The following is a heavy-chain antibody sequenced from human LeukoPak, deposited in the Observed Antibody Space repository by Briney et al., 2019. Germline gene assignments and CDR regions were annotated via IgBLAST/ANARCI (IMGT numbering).Heavy chain of an antibody. CDR1: GYSFTSYW. CDR2: IYPGDSET. D-gene: IGHD3-22*01. J-gene: IGHJ4*02. Sequence: GESLKISCKGSGYSFTSYWIGWVRQMPGKGLEWMGIIYPGDSETKYSPSFEGQVTISADKSISTAYLQWSSLKASGTAMYYCARLVPQYYYDSSGYYHFDYWGQGTLLTVSS. CDR3: ARLVPQYYYDSSGYYHFDY. V-gene: IGHV5-51*01.